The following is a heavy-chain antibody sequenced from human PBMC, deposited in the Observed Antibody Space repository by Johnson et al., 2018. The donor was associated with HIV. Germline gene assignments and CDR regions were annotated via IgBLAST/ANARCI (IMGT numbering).Heavy chain of an antibody. D-gene: IGHD1-7*01. CDR3: AKDLELSPGTAFSVLELGDNVRGLLGLRWAM. CDR1: GFTFSDYY. V-gene: IGHV3-30*18. CDR2: ISYDGSNK. J-gene: IGHJ1*01. Sequence: QVQLVESGGGLVKPGGSLRLSCAASGFTFSDYYMSWVRQAPGKGLEWVAVISYDGSNKYYADSVKGRFTISRDNSKNTLYLQMNSLRAEDTAVYYCAKDLELSPGTAFSVLELGDNVRGLLGLRWAMWG.